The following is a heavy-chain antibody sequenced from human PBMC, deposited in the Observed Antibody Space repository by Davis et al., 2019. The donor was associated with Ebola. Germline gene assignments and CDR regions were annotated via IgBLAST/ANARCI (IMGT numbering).Heavy chain of an antibody. CDR2: IRYDGSNK. CDR1: GFTFSSYG. CDR3: AKDRAMIVVTYFDY. Sequence: PGGSLRLSCAASGFTFSSYGMHWVRQAPGKGLEWVAFIRYDGSNKYYADSVKGRFTISRDNSKNTLYLQMNSLRAEDTAVYYCAKDRAMIVVTYFDYWGQGTLVTVSS. V-gene: IGHV3-30*02. J-gene: IGHJ4*02. D-gene: IGHD3-22*01.